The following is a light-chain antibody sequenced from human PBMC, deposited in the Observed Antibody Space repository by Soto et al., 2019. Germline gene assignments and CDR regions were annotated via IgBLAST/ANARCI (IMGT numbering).Light chain of an antibody. J-gene: IGKJ1*01. Sequence: DIVLTQSPDTLDVSLGERATINCKSSQSVLYSSNSKNYLAWFQQKPGQPPQXIIHWASTRESGAPDRFSGSGSGTDFTLTISSLQAEDVALYYRQQYYGPPTFGQGAKVDNK. V-gene: IGKV4-1*01. CDR3: QQYYGPPT. CDR2: WAS. CDR1: QSVLYSSNSKNY.